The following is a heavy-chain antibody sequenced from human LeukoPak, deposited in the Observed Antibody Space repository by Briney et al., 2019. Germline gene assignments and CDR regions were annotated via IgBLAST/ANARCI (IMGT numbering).Heavy chain of an antibody. D-gene: IGHD6-19*01. Sequence: GESLKISCKGSGYSFTSYWIGWVRQMPGKGLEWMGIIYPGDSDTRYSPSFQGQVTISADKSISAAYLQWSSLQASDTAMYYCARYIAVAGAVSWFDPWGKGTLATVSS. CDR1: GYSFTSYW. V-gene: IGHV5-51*01. CDR2: IYPGDSDT. J-gene: IGHJ5*02. CDR3: ARYIAVAGAVSWFDP.